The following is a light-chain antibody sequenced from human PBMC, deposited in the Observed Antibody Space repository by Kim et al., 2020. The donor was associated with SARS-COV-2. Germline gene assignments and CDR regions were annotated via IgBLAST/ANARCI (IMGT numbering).Light chain of an antibody. CDR3: MQARQTPRT. V-gene: IGKV2-28*01. CDR2: LGS. J-gene: IGKJ4*01. CDR1: QSVLHSHGNNY. Sequence: PASICCRVSQSVLHSHGNNYLDWYVQKPGQSPHLLMYLGSSRASGVPDRISGSGSGTDFTLKISRGEAEDVGVYYCMQARQTPRTFGGGTKVDIK.